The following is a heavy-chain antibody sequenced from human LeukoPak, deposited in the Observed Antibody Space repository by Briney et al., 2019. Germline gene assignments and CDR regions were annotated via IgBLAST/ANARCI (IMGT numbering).Heavy chain of an antibody. J-gene: IGHJ4*02. D-gene: IGHD6-6*01. CDR3: AKASRPISSSGDYFDY. CDR1: GFTFDDYA. CDR2: ISWNSGSI. V-gene: IGHV3-9*01. Sequence: GGSLRLSCAASGFTFDDYAMHWVRQAPGKGLEWVSGISWNSGSIGYADSVKGRFTISRDNAKNSLYLQMNSLRAEDTALYYCAKASRPISSSGDYFDYWAREPWSPSPQ.